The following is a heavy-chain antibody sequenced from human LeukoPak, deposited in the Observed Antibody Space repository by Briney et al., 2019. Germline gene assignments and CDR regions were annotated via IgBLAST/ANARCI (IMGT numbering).Heavy chain of an antibody. J-gene: IGHJ4*02. Sequence: PSETLSLTCSVSGDSISSGDCYWSWIRQPPGKGLEWIGYIYYSGSTYYNPSLKSRVTVSIDTSKNQFSLKLSSVTAADTAVYYCARLVVDGSGSYFTRPWGQGTLVTVSS. CDR2: IYYSGST. V-gene: IGHV4-30-4*01. D-gene: IGHD3-10*01. CDR3: ARLVVDGSGSYFTRP. CDR1: GDSISSGDCY.